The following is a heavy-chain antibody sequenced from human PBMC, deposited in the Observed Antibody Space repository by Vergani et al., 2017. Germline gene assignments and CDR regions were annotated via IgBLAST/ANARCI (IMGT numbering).Heavy chain of an antibody. D-gene: IGHD6-19*01. CDR2: IYYSGST. Sequence: QLQLQESGPGLVKPSATLSLTCSVSGASISSSNYYWGWIRQPPGKGLEWIASIYYSGSTYYNPYLKSQVPISVDTSKNQFSLKLSSVTAADTAVYFCARHSTVEWLVKLGWIDPWGQGILVTVSS. CDR3: ARHSTVEWLVKLGWIDP. CDR1: GASISSSNYY. J-gene: IGHJ5*02. V-gene: IGHV4-39*01.